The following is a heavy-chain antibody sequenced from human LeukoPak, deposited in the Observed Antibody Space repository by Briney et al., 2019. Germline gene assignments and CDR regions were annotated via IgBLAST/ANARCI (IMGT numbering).Heavy chain of an antibody. CDR1: GFTFSSYG. CDR2: ISYDGSNK. Sequence: GGSLSLSCAASGFTFSSYGMHWVRQAPGKGLEWVAVISYDGSNKYYADSVKGRFTISRDNSKNTLYLQMNSLRAEDTAVYYCAKDEKYSSSWYHQNPTSHFDYWGQGTLVTVSS. CDR3: AKDEKYSSSWYHQNPTSHFDY. D-gene: IGHD6-13*01. J-gene: IGHJ4*02. V-gene: IGHV3-30*18.